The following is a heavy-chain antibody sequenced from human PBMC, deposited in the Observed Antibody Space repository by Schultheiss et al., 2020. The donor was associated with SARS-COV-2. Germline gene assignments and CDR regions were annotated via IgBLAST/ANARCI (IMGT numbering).Heavy chain of an antibody. CDR2: IYYSGST. J-gene: IGHJ4*02. V-gene: IGHV4-39*02. D-gene: IGHD3-10*02. CDR1: GGSIETYN. CDR3: ARGGTMFQL. Sequence: SETLSLTCTVSGGSIETYNWCWIRQPPGKGLEWIGSIYYSGSTYYNPSLKSRVTMSVDASKKNFSLKLSSVTAADTAVYYCARGGTMFQLWGQGILVTVSS.